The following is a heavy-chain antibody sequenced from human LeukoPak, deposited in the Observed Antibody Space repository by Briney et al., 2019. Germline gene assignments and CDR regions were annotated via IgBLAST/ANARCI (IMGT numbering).Heavy chain of an antibody. V-gene: IGHV4-59*08. Sequence: PSETLSLTCTVSGGSISSYYWSWIRQPPGKGLEWIGSIYYSGSTYYNPSLKSRVTISVDTSKNHFSLKLSSVTAADTAVYYCARHGPYSGSYYGAFDIWGQGTMVTVSS. D-gene: IGHD1-26*01. J-gene: IGHJ3*02. CDR2: IYYSGST. CDR1: GGSISSYY. CDR3: ARHGPYSGSYYGAFDI.